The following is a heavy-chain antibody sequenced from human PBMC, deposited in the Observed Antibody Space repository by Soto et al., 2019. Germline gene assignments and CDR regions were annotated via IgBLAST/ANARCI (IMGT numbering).Heavy chain of an antibody. CDR2: ISAYNGNT. CDR1: GYTFTSYY. Sequence: ASVKVSCKASGYTFTSYYMHWVRQAPGQGLEWKGRISAYNGNTNYAQKLQGRVTMTTDTSTSTAYMELRSLRSDDTAVYYCARFLITMIVGVNWFDPWGQGTLVTVSS. V-gene: IGHV1-18*04. D-gene: IGHD3-22*01. J-gene: IGHJ5*02. CDR3: ARFLITMIVGVNWFDP.